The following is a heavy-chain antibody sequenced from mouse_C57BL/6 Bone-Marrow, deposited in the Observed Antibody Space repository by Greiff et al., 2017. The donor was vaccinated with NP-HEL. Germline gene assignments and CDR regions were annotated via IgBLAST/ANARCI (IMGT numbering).Heavy chain of an antibody. CDR1: GYTFTDYY. D-gene: IGHD1-1*01. Sequence: EVQLQQSGPVLVKPGASVKMSCKASGYTFTDYYMNWVQQSHGKSLEWIGVINPYNGGTSYNQKFKGQATLTVDKSSSTDYMQLNSLTSEDSAVYYCASDYYSSGFYAMDYWGQGTSVTVSS. V-gene: IGHV1-19*01. CDR2: INPYNGGT. J-gene: IGHJ4*01. CDR3: ASDYYSSGFYAMDY.